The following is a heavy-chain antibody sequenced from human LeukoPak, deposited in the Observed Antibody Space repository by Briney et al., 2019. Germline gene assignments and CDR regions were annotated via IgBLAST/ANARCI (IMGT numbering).Heavy chain of an antibody. CDR3: ARTLVYTATFDI. V-gene: IGHV3-7*01. D-gene: IGHD5-18*01. J-gene: IGHJ3*02. Sequence: GGSLRLSCAASGFTFSGYWMSWVRQAPGKGLEWVANIKEDGSQKYYVDSVKGRFTISRDNAKNSLHLQMNSLRAEDTAVYYCARTLVYTATFDIWGRGTMVTVSS. CDR2: IKEDGSQK. CDR1: GFTFSGYW.